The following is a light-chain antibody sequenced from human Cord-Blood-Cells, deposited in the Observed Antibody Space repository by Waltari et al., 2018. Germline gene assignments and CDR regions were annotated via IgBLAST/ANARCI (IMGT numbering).Light chain of an antibody. CDR2: GNS. CDR3: QSYDSSLSCSVV. V-gene: IGLV1-40*01. J-gene: IGLJ2*01. Sequence: QSVLTQPPSVSGAPGQRVTISCTGSSSNIGAGYDVHWYQQLPGTAPKLLIYGNSNRPAGVPDRFSGSESGTSASLAITGLQAEDEADYYCQSYDSSLSCSVVFGGGTKLTVL. CDR1: SSNIGAGYD.